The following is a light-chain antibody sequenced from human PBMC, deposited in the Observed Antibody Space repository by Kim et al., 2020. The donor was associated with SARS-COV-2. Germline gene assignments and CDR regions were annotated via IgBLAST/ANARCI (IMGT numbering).Light chain of an antibody. J-gene: IGKJ2*01. CDR2: GAS. CDR3: QLSHNSPNT. CDR1: QTISGL. V-gene: IGKV1-39*01. Sequence: DIQITQSPSSLSASVGDRVTITCRASQTISGLLNWYQQKPGNAPRLLIFGASNLQGALPSRFSGTGSGTDFTLTINSLLPEDSATYHCQLSHNSPNTFAQGTKLEI.